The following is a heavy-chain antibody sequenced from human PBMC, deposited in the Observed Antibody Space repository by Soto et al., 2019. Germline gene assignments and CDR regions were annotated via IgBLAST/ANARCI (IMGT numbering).Heavy chain of an antibody. CDR2: MYYSGYS. V-gene: IGHV4-30-2*01. Sequence: QLQLQESGSRLVEPSRTLSLTCAISGDSISSGAYSWTWVRQPPGKRLEWIGFMYYSGYSTYNPSLKSRVTMSVDKAKNQCSLNLISVTAADTAVYFCAGGQLERVLQYWGQGSLVTVSS. D-gene: IGHD1-1*01. CDR3: AGGQLERVLQY. CDR1: GDSISSGAYS. J-gene: IGHJ4*02.